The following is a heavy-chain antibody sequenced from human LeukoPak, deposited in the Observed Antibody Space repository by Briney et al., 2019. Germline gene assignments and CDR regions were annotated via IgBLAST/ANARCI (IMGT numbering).Heavy chain of an antibody. V-gene: IGHV1-18*01. D-gene: IGHD3-10*01. CDR1: GYTFTSYG. J-gene: IGHJ4*02. Sequence: ASVKVSCKASGYTFTSYGISWVRQAPGQGLEWMGWISAYNGNTNYAQKLQGRVTMTTDTSTSTAYMELRSLRSDDAAVYYCARRVERNYYGSGSPLTWGQGTLVTVSS. CDR3: ARRVERNYYGSGSPLT. CDR2: ISAYNGNT.